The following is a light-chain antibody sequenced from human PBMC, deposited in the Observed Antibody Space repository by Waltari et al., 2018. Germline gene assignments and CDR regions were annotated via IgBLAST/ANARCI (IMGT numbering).Light chain of an antibody. CDR2: GGS. J-gene: IGKJ4*01. CDR3: GHAIAFPLT. V-gene: IGKV2-40*01. Sequence: DIVMTQTPLSLPITPGEPASISCRSSQSLLHSNGNTYLHWYLQKSGQSPQLLIYGGSNRASGVPDRFSGSGSGTDFTLKISKVEAEDVGVYYCGHAIAFPLTFGGGTKVEIK. CDR1: QSLLHSNGNTY.